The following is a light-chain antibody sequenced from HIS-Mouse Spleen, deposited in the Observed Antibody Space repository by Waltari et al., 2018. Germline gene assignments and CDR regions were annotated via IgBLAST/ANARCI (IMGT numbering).Light chain of an antibody. Sequence: SYELTQPPSVSVSPGQTARITCSGDALPKKYAYWYQQESGQAPVLVIYEGSKRPAGIPVGFAGSSSGTMATLTISGAQVEDEADYYCYSTDSSGNHRVFGGGTKLTVL. CDR1: ALPKKY. J-gene: IGLJ2*01. CDR2: EGS. CDR3: YSTDSSGNHRV. V-gene: IGLV3-10*01.